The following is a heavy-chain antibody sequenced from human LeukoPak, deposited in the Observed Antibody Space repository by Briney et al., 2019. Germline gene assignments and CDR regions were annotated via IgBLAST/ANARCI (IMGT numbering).Heavy chain of an antibody. CDR1: GFTFSDYW. D-gene: IGHD3-10*01. J-gene: IGHJ4*02. V-gene: IGHV3-7*01. CDR2: INTDGSTT. CDR3: ARNRGGQQFDC. Sequence: PGGSLRLSCAASGFTFSDYWTDWVRQAPGQGLEWVANINTDGSTTNYVESVRGRFTISRDSTRNSLSLQMNNLRDEDTAVYYCARNRGGQQFDCWGQGTLLTVSS.